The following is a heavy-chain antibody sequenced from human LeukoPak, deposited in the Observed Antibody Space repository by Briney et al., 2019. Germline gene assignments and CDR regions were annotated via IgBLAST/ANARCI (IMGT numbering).Heavy chain of an antibody. CDR1: GFTFNKYW. D-gene: IGHD6-13*01. Sequence: GGSLRLSCAASGFTFNKYWMTWVRQAPGKGLEWVANIKQDGSEKYYVDSVKGRFTISRDNAKNSLYLQMNSLRAEDTAVYYCARAADRASYSSSWYGHAFDIWGQGTMVTVSS. CDR2: IKQDGSEK. CDR3: ARAADRASYSSSWYGHAFDI. V-gene: IGHV3-7*01. J-gene: IGHJ3*02.